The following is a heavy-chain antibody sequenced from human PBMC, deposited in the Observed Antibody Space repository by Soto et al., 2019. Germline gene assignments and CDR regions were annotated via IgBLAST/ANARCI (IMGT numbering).Heavy chain of an antibody. CDR1: GFTFSGSA. V-gene: IGHV3-73*01. Sequence: SLRLSCAASGFTFSGSAMHWVRQASGKGLEWVGRIRSKANSYATAYAASVKGRFTISRDDSKNTAYLQMKSLKTEDTAVYYCTTYGSGLFDIWGQGTMVTVSS. D-gene: IGHD3-10*01. CDR3: TTYGSGLFDI. CDR2: IRSKANSYAT. J-gene: IGHJ3*02.